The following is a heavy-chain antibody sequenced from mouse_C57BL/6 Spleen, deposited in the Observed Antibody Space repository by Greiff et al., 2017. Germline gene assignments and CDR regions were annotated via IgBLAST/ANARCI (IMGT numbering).Heavy chain of an antibody. CDR3: ARHEESLYYYGSSWYFDV. CDR1: GYTFTEYT. J-gene: IGHJ1*03. D-gene: IGHD1-1*01. Sequence: VMLVESGAELVKPGASVKLSCKASGYTFTEYTINWVKQRSGQGLEWIGWFYPGSGSIKYNEKFNDKATLTADNSSSTVSMELSRLTSEDSAVXFCARHEESLYYYGSSWYFDVWGTGTTVTVSA. CDR2: FYPGSGSI. V-gene: IGHV1-62-2*01.